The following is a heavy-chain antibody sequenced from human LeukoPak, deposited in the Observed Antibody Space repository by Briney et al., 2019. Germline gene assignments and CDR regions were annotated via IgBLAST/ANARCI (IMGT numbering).Heavy chain of an antibody. J-gene: IGHJ4*02. Sequence: ASVKVSCMASGYTFTSYYMHWVRQAPGQGLEWMGIINPSGGITSYAQKFQGRVTMTRDTSTSTVYMELSSLRSEDTAVYYCARELQTGDTDYWGQGTLVTVSS. V-gene: IGHV1-46*01. CDR1: GYTFTSYY. D-gene: IGHD7-27*01. CDR2: INPSGGIT. CDR3: ARELQTGDTDY.